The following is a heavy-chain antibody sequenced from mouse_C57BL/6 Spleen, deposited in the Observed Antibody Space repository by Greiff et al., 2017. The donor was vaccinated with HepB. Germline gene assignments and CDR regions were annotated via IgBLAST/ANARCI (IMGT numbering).Heavy chain of an antibody. CDR1: GYTFTSYW. CDR2: IDPSDSYT. Sequence: VQLQQPGAELVKPGASVKLSCKASGYTFTSYWMQWVKQRPGQGLEWIGEIDPSDSYTNYNQKFKGKATLTVDTSSSTAYIQLSSLTSEDSAVYYCAIPYGSIGVYLDYWGQGTTRTVSS. V-gene: IGHV1-50*01. J-gene: IGHJ2*01. CDR3: AIPYGSIGVYLDY. D-gene: IGHD1-1*01.